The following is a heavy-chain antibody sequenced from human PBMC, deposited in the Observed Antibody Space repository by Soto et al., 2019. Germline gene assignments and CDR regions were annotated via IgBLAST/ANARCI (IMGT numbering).Heavy chain of an antibody. D-gene: IGHD3-10*01. CDR2: ISYDGSNK. Sequence: GGSLRLSCAASGFTFSSYAMHWVRQAPGKGLEWVAVISYDGSNKYYADSVKGRFTISRDNSKNTLYLQMNSLRAEDTAVYYCAASFGVPDDYWGQGTLVTVSS. V-gene: IGHV3-30-3*01. CDR1: GFTFSSYA. J-gene: IGHJ4*02. CDR3: AASFGVPDDY.